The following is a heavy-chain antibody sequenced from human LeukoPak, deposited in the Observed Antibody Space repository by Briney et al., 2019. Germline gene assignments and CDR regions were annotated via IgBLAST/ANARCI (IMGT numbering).Heavy chain of an antibody. V-gene: IGHV4-39*07. D-gene: IGHD2-15*01. J-gene: IGHJ4*02. Sequence: SETLSLTCTVSGGSISSSSYYWGWIRQPPGKGLEWIGSIYYSGSTYYNPSLKSRVTISVDTSKNQFSLKLSPVTAADTAVYYCARVGHFRYCSGGSCSGWGQGTLVTVSS. CDR1: GGSISSSSYY. CDR2: IYYSGST. CDR3: ARVGHFRYCSGGSCSG.